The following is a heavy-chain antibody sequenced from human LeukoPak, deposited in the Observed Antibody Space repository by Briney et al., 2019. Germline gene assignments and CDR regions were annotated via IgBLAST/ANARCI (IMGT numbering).Heavy chain of an antibody. D-gene: IGHD3-22*01. V-gene: IGHV3-33*01. CDR3: AREYYYDSSGYYVVDY. J-gene: IGHJ4*02. Sequence: ADSVKGRFTISRDNSKNTLYLQMNSLRAEDTAVYYCAREYYYDSSGYYVVDYWGQGTLVTVSS.